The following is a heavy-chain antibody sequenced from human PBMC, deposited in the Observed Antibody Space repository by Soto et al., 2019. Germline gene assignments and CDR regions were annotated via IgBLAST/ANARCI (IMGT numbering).Heavy chain of an antibody. CDR1: GGSISSYY. CDR3: ARAEEIQLWNFDY. Sequence: SETLSLTCTVSGGSISSYYWSWIRQPPGKGLEWIGYIYYSGSTNYNPSLKSRVTISVDTSKNQFSLKLSSVTAADTAVYYCARAEEIQLWNFDYWGQGTLVT. D-gene: IGHD5-18*01. V-gene: IGHV4-59*01. J-gene: IGHJ4*02. CDR2: IYYSGST.